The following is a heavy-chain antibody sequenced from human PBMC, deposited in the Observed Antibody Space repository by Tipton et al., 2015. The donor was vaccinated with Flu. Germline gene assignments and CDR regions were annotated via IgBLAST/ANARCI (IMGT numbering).Heavy chain of an antibody. CDR1: GGSISSSSYY. D-gene: IGHD2-15*01. Sequence: LRLSCTVSGGSISSSSYYWSWIRQPPGKGLEWIGSIYYSGSTYYNPSLKSRVTISVDTSKNQFSLKLSSVTAADTAVYYCATKEVSYCSGGSCYSYYFDYWGQGTLVTVSS. CDR3: ATKEVSYCSGGSCYSYYFDY. CDR2: IYYSGST. J-gene: IGHJ4*02. V-gene: IGHV4-39*01.